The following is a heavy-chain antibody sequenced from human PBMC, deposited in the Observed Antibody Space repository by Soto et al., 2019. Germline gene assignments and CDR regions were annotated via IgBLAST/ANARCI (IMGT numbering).Heavy chain of an antibody. CDR2: IYYSGST. V-gene: IGHV4-31*03. CDR1: GGSISSGGYY. Sequence: QVQLQESGPGLVKPSQTLSLTCTVSGGSISSGGYYWSWIRQHPGKGLEWIGYIYYSGSTYYNPSLESRVTISVETSKNQFSLKLSSVTAADTAVYYCAREKFDYDTHYGMDVWGQGTTVTVSS. J-gene: IGHJ6*02. CDR3: AREKFDYDTHYGMDV. D-gene: IGHD3-22*01.